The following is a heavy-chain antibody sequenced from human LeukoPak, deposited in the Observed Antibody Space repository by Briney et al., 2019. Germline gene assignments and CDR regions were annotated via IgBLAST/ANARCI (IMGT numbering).Heavy chain of an antibody. CDR1: GFTFSSHA. CDR3: AKIYDNSAYPNPIFDY. D-gene: IGHD3-22*01. V-gene: IGHV3-23*01. J-gene: IGHJ4*02. Sequence: GGSLRLSCAASGFTFSSHAMSWVSQAPGKGLEWVSSIHGIDGGTFYADSVKGRFTISRDNSKNTLYLQMNSLGAEDTAVYYCAKIYDNSAYPNPIFDYWGQGTLVTVSS. CDR2: IHGIDGGT.